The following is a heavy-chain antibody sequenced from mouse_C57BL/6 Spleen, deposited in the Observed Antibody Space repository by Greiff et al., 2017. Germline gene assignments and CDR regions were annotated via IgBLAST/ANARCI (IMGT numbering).Heavy chain of an antibody. CDR3: ARFYYGHAMDY. CDR1: GYSITSGYY. J-gene: IGHJ4*01. D-gene: IGHD2-1*01. Sequence: VQLKESGPGLVKPSQSLSLTCSVTGYSITSGYYWNWIRQFPGNKLEWMGYISYDGSNNYNPSLKNRISITRDTSKNQFFLKLNSVTTEDTATYYCARFYYGHAMDYWGQGTSVTVSS. CDR2: ISYDGSN. V-gene: IGHV3-6*01.